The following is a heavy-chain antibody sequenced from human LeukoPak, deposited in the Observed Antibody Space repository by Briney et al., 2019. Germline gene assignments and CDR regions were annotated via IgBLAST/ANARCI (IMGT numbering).Heavy chain of an antibody. J-gene: IGHJ4*02. CDR2: ISSSGSTI. V-gene: IGHV3-48*03. CDR1: GFTFSSYE. CDR3: ARVRGYYYDSSGYFVDY. D-gene: IGHD3-22*01. Sequence: GGSLRLSCAASGFTFSSYEMNWVRQAPGKGLEWVSYISSSGSTIYYADSVTGRFTISRDNAKNSLYLQMNSLRAEDTAVYYCARVRGYYYDSSGYFVDYWGQGTLVTVSS.